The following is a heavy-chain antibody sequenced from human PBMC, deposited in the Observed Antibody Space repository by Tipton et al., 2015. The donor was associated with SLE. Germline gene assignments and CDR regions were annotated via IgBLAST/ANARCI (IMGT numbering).Heavy chain of an antibody. CDR2: IYYSGST. Sequence: GLVKPSETLSLTCTVSGGSVSSGSYYWSWIRQPPGKGLEWIGYIYYSGSTNYNPSLKSRVTISVDTSKNQFSLKLSSVTAADTAVYYCARRRSSSLDYWGQGTLVTVSS. D-gene: IGHD6-6*01. CDR3: ARRRSSSLDY. CDR1: GGSVSSGSYY. J-gene: IGHJ4*02. V-gene: IGHV4-61*01.